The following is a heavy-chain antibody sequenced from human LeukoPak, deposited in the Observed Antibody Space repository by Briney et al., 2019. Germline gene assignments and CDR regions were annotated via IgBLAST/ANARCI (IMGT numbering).Heavy chain of an antibody. V-gene: IGHV3-74*01. J-gene: IGHJ3*02. CDR3: ASSPPAGAFDI. CDR1: GFTFSSYW. CDR2: INSDGSST. Sequence: GGSLRLSCAASGFTFSSYWMHWVRHAPGKGLVWVSRINSDGSSTSYADSVKGRFTISRDNAKNTLYLQMNSLRAEDTAVYYCASSPPAGAFDIWGQGTMVTVSS.